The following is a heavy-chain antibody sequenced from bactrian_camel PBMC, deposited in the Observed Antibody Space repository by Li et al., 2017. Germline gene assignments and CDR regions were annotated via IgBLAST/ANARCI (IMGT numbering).Heavy chain of an antibody. CDR2: ISSLGTT. CDR3: AAKIGVCRTVRGTAFAGVRDEFDF. V-gene: IGHV3S10*01. Sequence: GSLTLSCAASGFTFSTYPMSWVRQAPGKGLEWVSGISSLGTTYYAESVKGRFTVSRDNAKNTLYLQMNSLKPDDTAMYYCAAKIGVCRTVRGTAFAGVRDEFDFWGQGTQVTV. J-gene: IGHJ4*01. CDR1: GFTFSTYP. D-gene: IGHD6*01.